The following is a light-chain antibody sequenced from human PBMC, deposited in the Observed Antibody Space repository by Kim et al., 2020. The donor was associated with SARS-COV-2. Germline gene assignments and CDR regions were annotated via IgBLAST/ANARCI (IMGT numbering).Light chain of an antibody. J-gene: IGKJ2*01. V-gene: IGKV3-15*01. CDR2: GAS. Sequence: SVSPGERATLSCRASQSVSSDLAWYQQKPGQAPRLLIYGASTRATGFPARFSGSGSGTEFTLTISSLQSEDFAVYYCQQYNNWPYTFGQGTKLDI. CDR3: QQYNNWPYT. CDR1: QSVSSD.